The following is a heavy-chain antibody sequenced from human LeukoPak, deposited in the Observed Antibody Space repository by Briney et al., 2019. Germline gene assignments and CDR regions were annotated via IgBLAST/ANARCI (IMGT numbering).Heavy chain of an antibody. D-gene: IGHD4-23*01. Sequence: SETLSLTCTVSGGSISNRSYYWGWIRQPPGKGLEWIGKISDSGNTYYSPSLRSRVTISVDRSKNQFSLKLSSVTAADTAVYYCARYATTVVNWGQGTLVTVSS. J-gene: IGHJ4*02. CDR2: ISDSGNT. CDR1: GGSISNRSYY. CDR3: ARYATTVVN. V-gene: IGHV4-39*07.